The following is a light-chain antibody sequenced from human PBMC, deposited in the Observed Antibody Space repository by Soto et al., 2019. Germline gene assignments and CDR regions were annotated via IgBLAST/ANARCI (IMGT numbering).Light chain of an antibody. CDR1: QSVSSSF. V-gene: IGKV3-20*01. CDR2: DAS. Sequence: EMVLTQSPGTLSLSPGERATLSCRASQSVSSSFLAWYQQKVGQAPRLLIYDASSRATGIPDRFSGSGSGTDFTLTISRLEPEDFAVYYCQQYGSSPRTFGQGGLLEIK. J-gene: IGKJ5*01. CDR3: QQYGSSPRT.